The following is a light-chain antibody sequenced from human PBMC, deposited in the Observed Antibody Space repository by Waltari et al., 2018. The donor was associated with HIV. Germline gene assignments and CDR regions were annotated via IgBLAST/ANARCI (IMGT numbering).Light chain of an antibody. CDR1: QSLVSSDGNTY. V-gene: IGKV2-30*01. CDR3: MQGTHWPRT. Sequence: DVVMTQSPLSLPVTLGQPASISCKSSQSLVSSDGNTYLVWFQQRPGQSPRRLIYKVSDRDSVVPDRFSGSGSGADFTLKISRVEAEDIGVYFCMQGTHWPRTFGLGTKVEI. CDR2: KVS. J-gene: IGKJ1*01.